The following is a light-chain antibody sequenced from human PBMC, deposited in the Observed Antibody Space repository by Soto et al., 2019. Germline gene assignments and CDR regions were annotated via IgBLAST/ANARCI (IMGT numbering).Light chain of an antibody. J-gene: IGKJ3*01. CDR1: QSISGW. Sequence: DIQLTQSPSTLSASVGDRVTITCRASQSISGWLAWYQQRPGKAPKLLIYDASSLKSGVPSRFSGRGSGTEFTLPIGGLQPDDFATYYCQQYSGYSLFTFGPGTVVDIK. CDR3: QQYSGYSLFT. CDR2: DAS. V-gene: IGKV1-5*01.